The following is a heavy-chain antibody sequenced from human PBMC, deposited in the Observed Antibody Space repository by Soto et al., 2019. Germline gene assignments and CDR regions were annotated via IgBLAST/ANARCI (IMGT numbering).Heavy chain of an antibody. CDR2: INPSGGST. V-gene: IGHV1-46*01. CDR1: GYTFSNYY. D-gene: IGHD1-1*01. J-gene: IGHJ6*02. CDR3: ARPGIPRETGHHFGMDV. Sequence: ASVKVSCKASGYTFSNYYIQWVRQAPGHGLEWMAIINPSGGSTDYAQKFQGRVTLTRDTSTSTVHMQLSSLRSEDTAVYYCARPGIPRETGHHFGMDVWGQGTTVTVSS.